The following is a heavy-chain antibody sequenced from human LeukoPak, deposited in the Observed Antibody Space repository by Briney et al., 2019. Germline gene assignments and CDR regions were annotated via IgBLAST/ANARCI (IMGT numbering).Heavy chain of an antibody. Sequence: GGSLRLSCAASGFTFSSYWMSWVRQAPGKGLEWVSTISGSGSSTFYADSVKGRFTISRDNSKNTLYLQMSSLRAEDTAIYYCAKARYSSAWDYFDYWGQGTLVTVSS. CDR2: ISGSGSST. CDR3: AKARYSSAWDYFDY. D-gene: IGHD6-19*01. J-gene: IGHJ4*02. V-gene: IGHV3-23*01. CDR1: GFTFSSYW.